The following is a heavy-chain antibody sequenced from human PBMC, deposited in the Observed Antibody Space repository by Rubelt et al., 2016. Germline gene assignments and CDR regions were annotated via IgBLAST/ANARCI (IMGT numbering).Heavy chain of an antibody. CDR1: GGSFSDYY. D-gene: IGHD1-26*01. CDR3: ARGGGSYPRKDYYYMDV. Sequence: QLHLQESGPGLVKPSETLSLTCTVYGGSFSDYYWSWIRQPPGKGLEWIGEINYSGSTAYNPSLKSRVTISVDTSKDQFSLKLSSVTAADTAVYYCARGGGSYPRKDYYYMDVWGKGTTVTVSS. CDR2: INYSGST. V-gene: IGHV4-34*01. J-gene: IGHJ6*03.